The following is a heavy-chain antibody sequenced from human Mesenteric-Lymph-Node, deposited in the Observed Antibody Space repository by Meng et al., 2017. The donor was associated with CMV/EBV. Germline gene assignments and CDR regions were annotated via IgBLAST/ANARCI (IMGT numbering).Heavy chain of an antibody. Sequence: GESLKISCAASGFTVSSNYMSWVRQAPGKGLEWVANIKQDGSDKYYVDSVKGRFTISRDNAKNSLYLQMNSLRAEDTAMYYCARDLRYYYDSSGSNWGQGTLVTVSS. CDR1: GFTVSSNY. CDR2: IKQDGSDK. J-gene: IGHJ4*02. D-gene: IGHD3-22*01. CDR3: ARDLRYYYDSSGSN. V-gene: IGHV3-7*01.